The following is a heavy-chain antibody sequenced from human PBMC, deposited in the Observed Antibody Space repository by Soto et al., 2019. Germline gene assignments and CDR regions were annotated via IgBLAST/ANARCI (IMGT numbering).Heavy chain of an antibody. CDR3: ATARHCSSDACPAAE. CDR1: GFTFSTSG. Sequence: GGSLRLSCAASGFTFSTSGMLWVRQPPGEGLEWVSAIGPNPANTKYTDSVKGRFTISRDNSKNTAFLQMSSLRAEDTALYYCATARHCSSDACPAAEWGQGTLVTVSS. CDR2: IGPNPANT. V-gene: IGHV3-23*01. J-gene: IGHJ4*02. D-gene: IGHD2-2*01.